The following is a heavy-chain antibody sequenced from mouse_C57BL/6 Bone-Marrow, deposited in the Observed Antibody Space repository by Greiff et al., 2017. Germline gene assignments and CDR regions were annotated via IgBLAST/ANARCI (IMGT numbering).Heavy chain of an antibody. J-gene: IGHJ4*01. CDR1: GYTFTDYY. V-gene: IGHV1-26*01. CDR3: AIVDITTVVAPYYAIDY. CDR2: INPNNGGT. D-gene: IGHD1-1*01. Sequence: VQLQQSGPELVKPGASVKISCTASGYTFTDYYMNWVKQSHGKSLEWIGDINPNNGGTSYNQKFKGKATLTVDKSSSTAYMELRSLTSEDSAVYYCAIVDITTVVAPYYAIDYWGQGTSVTVSS.